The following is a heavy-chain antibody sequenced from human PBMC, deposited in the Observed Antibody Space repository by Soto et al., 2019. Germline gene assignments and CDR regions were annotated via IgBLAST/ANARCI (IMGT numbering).Heavy chain of an antibody. CDR1: GFIFRNYW. CDR3: ARGPLDY. CDR2: IQQDESEK. J-gene: IGHJ4*02. Sequence: EVQLVESGGGLVQPGGSLRLSCAASGFIFRNYWMNWVRQAPGEGLEWVANIQQDESEKYYVDSVKGRFTISRDNAKNVLYLQMNSLRAEDTAVYYCARGPLDYWGQGALVTVSS. V-gene: IGHV3-7*03.